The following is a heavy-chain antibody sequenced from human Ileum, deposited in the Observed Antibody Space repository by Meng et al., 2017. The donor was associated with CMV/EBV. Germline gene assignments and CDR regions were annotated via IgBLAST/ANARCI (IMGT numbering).Heavy chain of an antibody. J-gene: IGHJ4*02. CDR3: ARSVRSGSYAPHYFDY. CDR1: GASINSGDYY. Sequence: QVQLQESGPGLVKPSQTLSRTCTVSGASINSGDYYWSWIRQPAGKGLEWIGHIYTSGTTDYNPSLNSRATISVDTYKKQVYLILNSVTAADTAVYYCARSVRSGSYAPHYFDYWGQGSLVTVSS. V-gene: IGHV4-61*02. CDR2: IYTSGTT. D-gene: IGHD1-26*01.